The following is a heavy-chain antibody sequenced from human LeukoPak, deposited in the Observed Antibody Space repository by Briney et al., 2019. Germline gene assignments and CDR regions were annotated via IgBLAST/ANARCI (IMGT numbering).Heavy chain of an antibody. CDR1: GGSFSGYY. D-gene: IGHD3-22*01. CDR2: INHSGST. CDR3: ASVNTASSAP. Sequence: SETLSLTCAVYGGSFSGYYWSWIRQPPGKGLEWIGEINHSGSTNYNPSLKSRVTISVDTSKSQFSLKLSSVTAADTAVYYCASVNTASSAPWGQGTLVTVSS. J-gene: IGHJ4*02. V-gene: IGHV4-34*01.